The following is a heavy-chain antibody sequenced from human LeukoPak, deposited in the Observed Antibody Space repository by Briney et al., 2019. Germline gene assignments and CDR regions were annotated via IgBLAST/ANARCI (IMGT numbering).Heavy chain of an antibody. CDR3: ARAVGAAFDI. Sequence: SSETLSLTCTVSGGSISSYYWSWIRQPPGKGLEWIGYIYYSGSTNYNPSLKSRVTISVDTFKNQFSLKLSSVTAADTAVYYCARAVGAAFDIWGQGTMVTVSS. D-gene: IGHD1-26*01. J-gene: IGHJ3*02. CDR1: GGSISSYY. V-gene: IGHV4-59*01. CDR2: IYYSGST.